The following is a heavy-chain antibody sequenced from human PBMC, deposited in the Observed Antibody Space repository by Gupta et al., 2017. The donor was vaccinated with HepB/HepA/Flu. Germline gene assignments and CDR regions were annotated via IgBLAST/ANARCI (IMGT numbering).Heavy chain of an antibody. J-gene: IGHJ5*02. CDR2: IRNKHYGERI. CDR3: YRHRFYVIDL. V-gene: IGHV3-49*03. CDR1: GFNLGDYA. Sequence: EVQLLESGGDLVEPGQSLRPSWTASGFNLGDYAVSWFRQAAGKGLDVVSFIRNKHYGERIEFAAAVKGSFVVSRVDAKSVAFPPMDSLKTEEAAVYYWYRHRFYVIDLWGQGTLVTVSS. D-gene: IGHD3-10*01.